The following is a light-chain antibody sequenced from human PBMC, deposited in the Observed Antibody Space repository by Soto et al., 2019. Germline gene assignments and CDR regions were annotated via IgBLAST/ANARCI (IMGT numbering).Light chain of an antibody. CDR3: QQDNSYPYT. Sequence: DIQMTQSPSTLSASVGDRVTITCRASQSISSWLAWYQQKPGKAPKLLIYDASSLESGVPSRFSSSGSWTEFTLAISSLQPDDFATYYCQQDNSYPYTFGQGTKLESK. J-gene: IGKJ2*01. CDR1: QSISSW. CDR2: DAS. V-gene: IGKV1-5*01.